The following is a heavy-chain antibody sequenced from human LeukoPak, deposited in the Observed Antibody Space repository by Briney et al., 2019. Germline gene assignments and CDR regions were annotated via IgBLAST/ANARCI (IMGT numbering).Heavy chain of an antibody. Sequence: GGSLRLSCAAPGFTFDDYGMSWVRQAPGKGLEWVSGINWNGGSTGSADSVKGRFTISRDNAKNSLYLQMNSLRAEDTALYYCARAIAGFTMYDAFDIWGQGTMVTVSS. D-gene: IGHD3-10*02. CDR2: INWNGGST. CDR1: GFTFDDYG. V-gene: IGHV3-20*04. J-gene: IGHJ3*02. CDR3: ARAIAGFTMYDAFDI.